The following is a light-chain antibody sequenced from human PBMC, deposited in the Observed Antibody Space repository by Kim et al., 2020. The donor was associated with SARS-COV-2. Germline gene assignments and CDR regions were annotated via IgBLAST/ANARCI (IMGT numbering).Light chain of an antibody. CDR1: SSDVGGYNY. CDR3: CSYAGSYGVV. V-gene: IGLV2-11*01. CDR2: DVS. J-gene: IGLJ2*01. Sequence: GQSGTISCTGTSSDVGGYNYVSWYQQHPGKAPKLMFYDVSKRPSGVPDRFSGSKSGNTASLTISGLQAEDEADYYCCSYAGSYGVVFGGGTQLTVL.